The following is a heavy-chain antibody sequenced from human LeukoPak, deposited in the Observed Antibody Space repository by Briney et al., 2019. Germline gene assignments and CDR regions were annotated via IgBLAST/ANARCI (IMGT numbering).Heavy chain of an antibody. CDR1: GFTFSSYA. V-gene: IGHV3-23*01. D-gene: IGHD2-2*01. CDR2: ISGSGGST. J-gene: IGHJ4*02. CDR3: ARDSTYRCSSTSCPDY. Sequence: QPGGSLRLSCAASGFTFSSYAMSWVRQAPGKGLEWVSAISGSGGSTYCADSVKGRFTISRDNAKNSLYLQMNSLRAEDTAVYYCARDSTYRCSSTSCPDYWGQGTLVTVSS.